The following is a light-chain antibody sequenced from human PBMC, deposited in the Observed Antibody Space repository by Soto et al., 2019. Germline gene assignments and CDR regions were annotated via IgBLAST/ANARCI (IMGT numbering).Light chain of an antibody. CDR3: SSYTSSSTQV. Sequence: QSALTQPASVSGSPGQSITISCTGTSSDVGGYNYVSWYQQHPGKAPKLMIYEVSNRPSGVSNRFSGSKSGNTASLTISGLQAEDEADYYFSSYTSSSTQVFGGGTKGHRP. CDR2: EVS. CDR1: SSDVGGYNY. J-gene: IGLJ2*01. V-gene: IGLV2-14*01.